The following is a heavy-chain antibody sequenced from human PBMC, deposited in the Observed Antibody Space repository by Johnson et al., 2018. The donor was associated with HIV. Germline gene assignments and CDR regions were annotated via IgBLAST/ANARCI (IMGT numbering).Heavy chain of an antibody. CDR2: ISYDGSNK. J-gene: IGHJ3*02. Sequence: QVHLVESGGGVVQPGRSLRLSCAASGFTFSSYAMHWVRQAPGKGLEWVAVISYDGSNKYYADSVTGRFTISRANSKNTLYLQMNSLRAEDTAVYYCAGGYGSGSGDAFDIWGQGTMVTVSS. CDR3: AGGYGSGSGDAFDI. D-gene: IGHD3-10*01. CDR1: GFTFSSYA. V-gene: IGHV3-30-3*01.